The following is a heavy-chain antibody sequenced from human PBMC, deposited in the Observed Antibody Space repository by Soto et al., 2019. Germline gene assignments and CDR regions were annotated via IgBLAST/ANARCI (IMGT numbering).Heavy chain of an antibody. CDR2: INPNSGGT. Sequence: ASVKVSCKASGYTFTGYYMHWVRQAPGQGLEWLGWINPNSGGTNYAQKFQGWVTMTRDTSISTAYMELSRLRSDDTAVYYCARGAMVRGVIGLDYYYYGMDVWGQGTTVTVSS. CDR3: ARGAMVRGVIGLDYYYYGMDV. V-gene: IGHV1-2*04. J-gene: IGHJ6*02. D-gene: IGHD3-10*01. CDR1: GYTFTGYY.